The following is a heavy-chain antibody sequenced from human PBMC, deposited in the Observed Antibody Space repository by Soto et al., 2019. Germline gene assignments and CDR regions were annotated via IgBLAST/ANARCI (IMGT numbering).Heavy chain of an antibody. CDR1: GDSITMGSYD. V-gene: IGHV4-39*01. CDR2: IHYTGST. CDR3: ARQDPYHDFWSAYNGIGSFDY. J-gene: IGHJ4*02. D-gene: IGHD3-3*01. Sequence: SETRTLACIFSGDSITMGSYDWGWTRQHPRKGWEWIGSIHYTGSTHYSASLKSRVNIPVDTSKNQCSLNLTSVTAADTALYYCARQDPYHDFWSAYNGIGSFDYWGPGILVTVSS.